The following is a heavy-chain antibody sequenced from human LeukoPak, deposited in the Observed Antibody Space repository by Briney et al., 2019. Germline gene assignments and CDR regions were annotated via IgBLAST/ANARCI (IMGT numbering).Heavy chain of an antibody. CDR1: GYTFTGYY. CDR3: ATRPAYYYDSSDDWYFDL. J-gene: IGHJ2*01. Sequence: ASVKVSCKASGYTFTGYYMHWVRQAPGQGLEWMGWINPNSGNTGYAQKFQGRVTMTRNTSISTAYMELSSLRSEDTAVYYCATRPAYYYDSSDDWYFDLWGRGTLVTVSS. CDR2: INPNSGNT. V-gene: IGHV1-8*02. D-gene: IGHD3-22*01.